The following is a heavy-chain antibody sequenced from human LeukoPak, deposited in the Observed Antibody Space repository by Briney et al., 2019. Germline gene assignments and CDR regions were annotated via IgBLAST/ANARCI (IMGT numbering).Heavy chain of an antibody. V-gene: IGHV4-39*07. CDR3: ARGPPDCSSTSCYAFDAFDI. CDR2: MYPSGST. Sequence: SETLSLTCTVSGGSISSYYWGWIRQPPGKGLEWIGSMYPSGSTYYNPSLKSRVTISVDTSKNQFSLKLSSVTAADTAVYYCARGPPDCSSTSCYAFDAFDIWGQGTMVTVSS. J-gene: IGHJ3*02. D-gene: IGHD2-2*01. CDR1: GGSISSYY.